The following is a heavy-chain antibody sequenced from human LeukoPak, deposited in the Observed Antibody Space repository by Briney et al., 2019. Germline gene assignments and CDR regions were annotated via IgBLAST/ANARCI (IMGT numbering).Heavy chain of an antibody. CDR3: ARGYYGMDV. CDR1: GFTFSSSW. Sequence: PGGSLRLSCAASGFTFSSSWMHWVRQAPGKGLIWVSRMNSDGRTTTYADSVKGRFTISRDNAKNSLYLQMNSLRAEDTAVYYCARGYYGMDVWGQGTTVTVSS. J-gene: IGHJ6*02. CDR2: MNSDGRTT. V-gene: IGHV3-74*01.